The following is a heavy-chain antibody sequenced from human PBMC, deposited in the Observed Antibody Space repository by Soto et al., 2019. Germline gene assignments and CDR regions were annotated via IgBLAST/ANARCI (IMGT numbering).Heavy chain of an antibody. CDR1: GFTFTNVW. J-gene: IGHJ4*01. CDR3: TTWAGIIGWSPLDS. Sequence: EVLQVESGGGLVKPGGSLRLSCAASGFTFTNVWRNWVRQAPGKGLEWVGRIKDKTEGEATDYAAPVKGSFSISRDDLKNTLNLQMSSLKTDDTAVYYCTTWAGIIGWSPLDSWGHGTLVTVSS. V-gene: IGHV3-15*07. CDR2: IKDKTEGEAT. D-gene: IGHD6-19*01.